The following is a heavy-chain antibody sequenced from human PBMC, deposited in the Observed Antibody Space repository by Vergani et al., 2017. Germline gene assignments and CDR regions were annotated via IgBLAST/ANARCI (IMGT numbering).Heavy chain of an antibody. CDR2: IWYDGSNK. V-gene: IGHV3-33*06. D-gene: IGHD1-26*01. CDR1: GFTFSSYG. J-gene: IGHJ3*02. Sequence: QVQLVESGGGVVQPGRSLRLSCAASGFTFSSYGMHWVRQAPGKGLEWVAVIWYDGSNKYYADSVKGRFTISSDNSKNTLYLQMNSLRAEDTAVYYCAKVRVSYAQMGAFDIWGQGTMVTVSS. CDR3: AKVRVSYAQMGAFDI.